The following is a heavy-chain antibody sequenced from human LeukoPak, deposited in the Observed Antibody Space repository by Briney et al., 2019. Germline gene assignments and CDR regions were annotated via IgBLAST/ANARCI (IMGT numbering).Heavy chain of an antibody. Sequence: GGSLGLSCAASGFTFSSYAMSWVRQAPGKGLEWVSAISGSGGSTYYADSVKGRFTISRDNSKNTLYLQMNSLRAEDTAVYYCAKDWGDYGDYFNYWGQGTLVTVSS. CDR3: AKDWGDYGDYFNY. J-gene: IGHJ4*02. D-gene: IGHD4-17*01. CDR2: ISGSGGST. CDR1: GFTFSSYA. V-gene: IGHV3-23*01.